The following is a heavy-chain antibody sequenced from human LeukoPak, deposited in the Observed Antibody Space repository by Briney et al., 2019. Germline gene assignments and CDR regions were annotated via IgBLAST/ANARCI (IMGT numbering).Heavy chain of an antibody. Sequence: GGSLRLSCAASGFTFRNYVTHWVRQAPGKGLEWVAVTSSDLNVKLYADSVKGRFTISRDNSRSTLYLQMNSLRPEDTAIYYCAREGYYGSGSPPSLYFDYWGQGTLVAVSS. D-gene: IGHD3-10*01. V-gene: IGHV3-30-3*01. J-gene: IGHJ4*02. CDR3: AREGYYGSGSPPSLYFDY. CDR2: TSSDLNVK. CDR1: GFTFRNYV.